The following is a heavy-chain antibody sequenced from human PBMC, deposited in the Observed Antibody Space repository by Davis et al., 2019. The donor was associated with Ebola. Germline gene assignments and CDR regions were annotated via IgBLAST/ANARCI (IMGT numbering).Heavy chain of an antibody. CDR2: IKQDGSEK. Sequence: GESLKTSCAASGFTFSSYWKSWVRQAPGKGLEWVANIKQDGSEKYYVDSVKGRFTISRDNAKNELYLQMNSLRAEDTAVYYCASSYGMDVWGKGTTVTVSS. CDR1: GFTFSSYW. CDR3: ASSYGMDV. V-gene: IGHV3-7*03. J-gene: IGHJ6*04.